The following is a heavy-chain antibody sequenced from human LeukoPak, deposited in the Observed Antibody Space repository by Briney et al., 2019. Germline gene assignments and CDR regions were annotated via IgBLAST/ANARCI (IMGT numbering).Heavy chain of an antibody. CDR2: IKSKTDGGTT. Sequence: GGSLRLSCAASGFTFSNAWMSWVRQAPGKGLEWGGRIKSKTDGGTTDYAAPVKGRFTISRDDSKNTLYLQMNSLKTEDTAVYYCTTDFYYDSSGYSWYFDYWGQGTLVTVSS. D-gene: IGHD3-22*01. CDR1: GFTFSNAW. CDR3: TTDFYYDSSGYSWYFDY. V-gene: IGHV3-15*01. J-gene: IGHJ4*02.